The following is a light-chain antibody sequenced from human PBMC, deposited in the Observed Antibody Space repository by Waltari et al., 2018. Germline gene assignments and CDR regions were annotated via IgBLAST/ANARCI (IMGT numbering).Light chain of an antibody. CDR1: QSVSSS. CDR3: QQYSNWPLT. V-gene: IGKV3-11*01. Sequence: EIVLTQSPATLSLSPGERATPSCGVSQSVSSSLAWYQQKPGQAPRLLMFAASTRAIGIPDRFSGSGSGTDFTLTISSLEPEDFAVYYCQQYSNWPLTFGGGTKVVI. J-gene: IGKJ4*01. CDR2: AAS.